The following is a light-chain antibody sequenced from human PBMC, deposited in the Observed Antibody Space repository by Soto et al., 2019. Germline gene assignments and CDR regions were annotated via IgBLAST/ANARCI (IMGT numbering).Light chain of an antibody. CDR2: DVS. J-gene: IGLJ1*01. CDR1: SNDVGDYNF. CDR3: CSYAGSSTYV. V-gene: IGLV2-11*01. Sequence: QSALTQPRSVSGSPGQSVTISCTGTSNDVGDYNFVSWYQQHPGKAPKLIIYDVSQWPSGVPDRFSGSKSGNTASLTISGLQAEDETDYYCCSYAGSSTYVFGTGTKLTVL.